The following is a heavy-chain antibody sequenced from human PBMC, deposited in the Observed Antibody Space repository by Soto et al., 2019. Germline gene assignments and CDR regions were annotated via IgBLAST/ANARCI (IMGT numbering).Heavy chain of an antibody. CDR2: MNPNSGNT. CDR1: GYTFTSYD. D-gene: IGHD3-9*01. J-gene: IGHJ3*02. CDR3: ASLDTYYDILTGAPDAFDI. Sequence: ASVKVSCKASGYTFTSYDINWVRQATGQGLEWMGWMNPNSGNTGYAQKFQGRVTMTRNTSISTAYMELSSLRSEDTAVYYCASLDTYYDILTGAPDAFDIWGQGTQVTVSS. V-gene: IGHV1-8*01.